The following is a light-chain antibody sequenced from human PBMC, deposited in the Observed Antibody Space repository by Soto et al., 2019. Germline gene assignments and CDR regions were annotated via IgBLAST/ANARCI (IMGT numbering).Light chain of an antibody. CDR1: SSDVGSYNL. V-gene: IGLV2-23*02. Sequence: QSALTQPASVSGSPGQSITISCTGTSSDVGSYNLVSWYQQHPGKAPKLMIYEVIKRPSGVSNRFSGSKSGNTASLTISGLQAEDEADYYCCSSAGSGPLWVFGGWTKVTVL. J-gene: IGLJ3*02. CDR3: CSSAGSGPLWV. CDR2: EVI.